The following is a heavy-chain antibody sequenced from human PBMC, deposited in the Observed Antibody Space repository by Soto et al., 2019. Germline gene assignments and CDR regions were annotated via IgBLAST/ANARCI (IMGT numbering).Heavy chain of an antibody. V-gene: IGHV1-46*01. D-gene: IGHD4-4*01. CDR1: GFIFTNFF. CDR3: ARTRLQNAFDI. J-gene: IGHJ3*02. CDR2: INPSGIPS. Sequence: ASVKVSCKASGFIFTNFFMHWVRQAPGQGPEWMGVINPSGIPSSYAQKFQDRFTMTREKSTSTVYMELSSLRSEDTAVYYCARTRLQNAFDIWGQGTMVTVSS.